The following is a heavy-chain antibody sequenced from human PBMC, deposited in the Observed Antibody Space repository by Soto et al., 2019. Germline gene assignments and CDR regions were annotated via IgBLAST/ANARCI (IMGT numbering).Heavy chain of an antibody. CDR1: GYTFTSYG. CDR3: ARDILVDDFWSGYYPYYYYYYMDV. D-gene: IGHD3-3*01. CDR2: ISAYNGNS. J-gene: IGHJ6*03. V-gene: IGHV1-18*01. Sequence: QVQLVQSGAEVKKPGASVKVSCKASGYTFTSYGISCERQAPGQGLEWMASISAYNGNSNYAQKLRGRVNMTTDTCTSTAYMELRSLRSDDTAVYYCARDILVDDFWSGYYPYYYYYYMDVWGKGTTVTVSS.